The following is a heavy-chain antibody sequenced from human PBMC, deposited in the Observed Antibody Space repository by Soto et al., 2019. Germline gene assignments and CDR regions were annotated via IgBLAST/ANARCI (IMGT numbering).Heavy chain of an antibody. J-gene: IGHJ6*02. D-gene: IGHD3-3*01. CDR3: ARVVGGITIFGLDSYYYYGMDV. CDR2: IIPIFGTA. Sequence: QVQLVQSGAEVKKPGSSVKVSCKASGGTFSSYAISWVRQAPGQGLEWMGGIIPIFGTANYAQKFPGRVTITADESTSTGDIERSSLRSDDTAVYYCARVVGGITIFGLDSYYYYGMDVWVQGTTVTVSS. CDR1: GGTFSSYA. V-gene: IGHV1-69*01.